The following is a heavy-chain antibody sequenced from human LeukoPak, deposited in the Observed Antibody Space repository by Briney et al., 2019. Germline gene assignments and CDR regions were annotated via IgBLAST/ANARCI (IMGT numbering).Heavy chain of an antibody. V-gene: IGHV4-4*07. CDR1: GGSISSYY. CDR2: IYTSGST. D-gene: IGHD3-9*01. J-gene: IGHJ4*02. CDR3: ARGRTYSHLYYDILTGLAFDY. Sequence: SETLSLTCTVSGGSISSYYWSWIRQPAGKGLEWIGRIYTSGSTNYNPSLKSRVTMSVDTSKNQFSLKLSSVTAADTAVYYCARGRTYSHLYYDILTGLAFDYWGQGTLVTVSS.